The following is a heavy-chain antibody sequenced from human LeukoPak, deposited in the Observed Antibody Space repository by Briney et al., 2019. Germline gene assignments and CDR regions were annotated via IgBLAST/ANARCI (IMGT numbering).Heavy chain of an antibody. CDR3: AKERTQTTSFDY. Sequence: PGGSLRLSCTPSGFTFSTYAMSWVRQAPGKGLEWVSLISGSGGNTYFADSVKGRFTISRDNSKNTLYLQMNSLRAEDTATYYCAKERTQTTSFDYWGQGNLVTVSS. V-gene: IGHV3-23*01. D-gene: IGHD2/OR15-2a*01. CDR2: ISGSGGNT. CDR1: GFTFSTYA. J-gene: IGHJ4*02.